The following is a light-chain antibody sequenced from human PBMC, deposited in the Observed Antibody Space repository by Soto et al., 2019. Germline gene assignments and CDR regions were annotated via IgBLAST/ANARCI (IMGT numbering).Light chain of an antibody. J-gene: IGKJ4*01. V-gene: IGKV3-11*01. CDR3: QQFSRYPLT. Sequence: VVTHSPPALSFTPKERATLSCRASQSVSSYLAWYQQKPVQAPRLLIYDAFNRATGIPARFSGSGSGTVFTLTISGLEPEDFAVSYCQQFSRYPLTFGGGTKVDI. CDR1: QSVSSY. CDR2: DAF.